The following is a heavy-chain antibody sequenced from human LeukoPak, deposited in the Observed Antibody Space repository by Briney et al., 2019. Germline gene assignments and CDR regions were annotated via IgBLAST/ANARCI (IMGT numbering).Heavy chain of an antibody. D-gene: IGHD3-10*01. CDR3: ARQVLGGSGSYYFDY. CDR1: GGSISSSSYY. CDR2: IYYSGGT. J-gene: IGHJ4*02. Sequence: SETLSLTCTVSGGSISSSSYYWGWIRQPPGKGLEWIGSIYYSGGTYYNPSLKSRVTISVDTSKNQFSLKLSSVTAADTAVYYCARQVLGGSGSYYFDYWGQGTLVTVSS. V-gene: IGHV4-39*01.